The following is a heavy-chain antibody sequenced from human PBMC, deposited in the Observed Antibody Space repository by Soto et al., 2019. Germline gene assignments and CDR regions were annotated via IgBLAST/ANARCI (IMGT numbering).Heavy chain of an antibody. CDR3: TILTYYDFWSGHNWFDP. D-gene: IGHD3-3*01. Sequence: GGSLTLSCAASGFSFSNAWMNWVRQAPGQGMEWVGRIKSKTDGGTTDYAAHVKGRFTISRDDSKNTLYLQMNSLKTEDTAVYYCTILTYYDFWSGHNWFDPWGQGTQVTVS. J-gene: IGHJ5*02. CDR2: IKSKTDGGTT. V-gene: IGHV3-15*07. CDR1: GFSFSNAW.